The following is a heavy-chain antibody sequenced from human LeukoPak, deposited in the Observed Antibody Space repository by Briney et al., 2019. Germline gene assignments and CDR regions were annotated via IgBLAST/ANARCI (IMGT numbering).Heavy chain of an antibody. Sequence: GASVKVSCKASGYTFTSYGISWVRQAPGQGLEWMGWINTNTGNPTYAQGFTGRFVFSLDTSVSTAYLQISSLKAEDTAVYYCARGQWLETVDYWGQGTLVTVSS. CDR3: ARGQWLETVDY. CDR1: GYTFTSYG. J-gene: IGHJ4*02. D-gene: IGHD6-19*01. CDR2: INTNTGNP. V-gene: IGHV7-4-1*02.